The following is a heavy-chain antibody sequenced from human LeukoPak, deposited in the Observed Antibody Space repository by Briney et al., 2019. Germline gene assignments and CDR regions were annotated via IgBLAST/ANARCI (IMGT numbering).Heavy chain of an antibody. CDR2: ISGSGGST. D-gene: IGHD5-12*01. Sequence: PGGSLRLSCAASGFTFRRYGMNWARQAPGQGLEWVSSISGSGGSTFYADPVKGRFSVSRDNSKNTLYLEMNSLRAEDTAVYYCAKDIGIVAYDAFEMWGQGTMVTVSS. CDR1: GFTFRRYG. V-gene: IGHV3-23*01. J-gene: IGHJ3*02. CDR3: AKDIGIVAYDAFEM.